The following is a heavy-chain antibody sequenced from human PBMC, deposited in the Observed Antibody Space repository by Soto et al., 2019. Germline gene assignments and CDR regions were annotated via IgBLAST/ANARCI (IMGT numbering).Heavy chain of an antibody. V-gene: IGHV1-2*02. CDR1: GYTFTGYY. Sequence: ASVKVSCKASGYTFTGYYMHWVRQAPGQGLEWMGWINPNSGGTNYAQKFQGRVTMTRDTSISTAYMELSRLRSDDTAVYYCEREKSQSNWFDPRGQGTLVTVSS. J-gene: IGHJ5*02. CDR2: INPNSGGT. CDR3: EREKSQSNWFDP.